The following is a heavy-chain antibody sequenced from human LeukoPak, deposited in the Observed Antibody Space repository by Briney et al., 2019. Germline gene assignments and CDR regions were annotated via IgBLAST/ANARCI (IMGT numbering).Heavy chain of an antibody. Sequence: PGGSLRLSCAASGFTFSSYSMNWVRQAPGKGLEWVSYISSSHSTISYADPVKGRFTISRDDAKNSLYLQMYSLRAEDTAIYYCARGVDTAMDTHFDYWGQGTLVTVFS. CDR2: ISSSHSTI. CDR3: ARGVDTAMDTHFDY. D-gene: IGHD5-18*01. CDR1: GFTFSSYS. J-gene: IGHJ4*02. V-gene: IGHV3-48*04.